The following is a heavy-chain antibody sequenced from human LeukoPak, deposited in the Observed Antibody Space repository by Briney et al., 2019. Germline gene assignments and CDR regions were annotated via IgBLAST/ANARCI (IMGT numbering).Heavy chain of an antibody. D-gene: IGHD4-17*01. V-gene: IGHV1-69*04. Sequence: SVKVSCKASGGTFSSYAISWVRQAPGQGLEWMGRIIPILGIANYAQKFQGRVTITADKSTSTAYMELSSLRSEDTAVYYCARFDDYGDYYFDYWGQGTLVTVSS. CDR3: ARFDDYGDYYFDY. J-gene: IGHJ4*02. CDR2: IIPILGIA. CDR1: GGTFSSYA.